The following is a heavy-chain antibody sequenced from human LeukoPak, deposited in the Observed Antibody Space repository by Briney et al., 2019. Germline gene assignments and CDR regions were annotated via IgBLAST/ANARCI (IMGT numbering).Heavy chain of an antibody. CDR3: AKDEGQFVAAMDY. CDR2: ISWNSGSI. Sequence: GGSLRLSCAASGFTFDDYAMHWVRQAPGKGLEWVSGISWNSGSIGYADSVKGRFTISRDNAKNSLYLQMNSLRAEDTALYYCAKDEGQFVAAMDYWGQGTLLTVSS. D-gene: IGHD2-15*01. V-gene: IGHV3-9*01. CDR1: GFTFDDYA. J-gene: IGHJ4*02.